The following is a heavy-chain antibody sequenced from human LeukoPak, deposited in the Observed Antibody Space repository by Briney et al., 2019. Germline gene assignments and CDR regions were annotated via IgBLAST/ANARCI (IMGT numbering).Heavy chain of an antibody. CDR1: GGSISSGGYY. D-gene: IGHD4-11*01. Sequence: PSETLSLTCTVSGGSISSGGYYWSWIRQHPGKGLEWIGYIYYSGSTNYNPSLKSRVTISVDASKNQFSLKLSSVTAADTAVYYCARDGLPATVTEEGAFDIWGQGTMVTVSS. CDR3: ARDGLPATVTEEGAFDI. V-gene: IGHV4-61*08. CDR2: IYYSGST. J-gene: IGHJ3*02.